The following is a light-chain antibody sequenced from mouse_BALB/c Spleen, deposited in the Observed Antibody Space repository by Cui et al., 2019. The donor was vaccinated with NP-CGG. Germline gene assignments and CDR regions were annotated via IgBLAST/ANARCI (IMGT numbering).Light chain of an antibody. V-gene: IGLV1*01. CDR2: GTN. Sequence: QAVVTQESALTTFPGETVTLTCRSSTGAVTTSNYANWVQEKPDHLFTGLMGGTNNRASGVPARFSGSLIGDKAALTITGAQTEDEAIYFCALWYSNHWVFGGGTKLTVL. J-gene: IGLJ1*01. CDR1: TGAVTTSNY. CDR3: ALWYSNHWV.